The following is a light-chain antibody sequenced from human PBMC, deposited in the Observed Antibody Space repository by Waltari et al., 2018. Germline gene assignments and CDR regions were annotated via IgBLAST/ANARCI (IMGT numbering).Light chain of an antibody. CDR2: AAS. Sequence: IQLTTSPSAMSASVGYRVTITCRASPCISNYLAWFQQKPGKVPKRLLYAASSLQSGVPSRFSGSGSGTEFTLTITSLQPEDFATYYCLQHNSYPYTFGQGTQLESK. V-gene: IGKV1-17*03. J-gene: IGKJ2*01. CDR1: PCISNY. CDR3: LQHNSYPYT.